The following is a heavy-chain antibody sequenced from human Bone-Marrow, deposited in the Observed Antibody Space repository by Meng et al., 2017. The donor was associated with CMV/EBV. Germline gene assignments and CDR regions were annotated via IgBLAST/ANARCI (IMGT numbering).Heavy chain of an antibody. D-gene: IGHD1-26*01. J-gene: IGHJ5*02. Sequence: AASGFTFGDYYMHWIRQAPVKGLEWVSYISSSGSSKYYADSVRGRFTISRDNAKSSLYLQMTSLRAEDTAVYYCARDRVGATNWVDPWGQGTLVTVSS. V-gene: IGHV3-11*01. CDR2: ISSSGSSK. CDR1: GFTFGDYY. CDR3: ARDRVGATNWVDP.